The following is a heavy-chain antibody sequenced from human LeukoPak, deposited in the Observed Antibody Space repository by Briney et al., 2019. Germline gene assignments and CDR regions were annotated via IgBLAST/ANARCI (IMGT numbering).Heavy chain of an antibody. J-gene: IGHJ4*02. D-gene: IGHD6-19*01. CDR3: AKDQWLFDY. CDR1: GFTFNNYA. V-gene: IGHV3-23*01. Sequence: GGSLRLSCAASGFTFNNYAMSWVRQAPGKGLEGVSTITGSGRSTNYADSVKGRFTISRDNSKNTLYLQMNSLRAEDTAVYYCAKDQWLFDYWGQGTLVTVSS. CDR2: ITGSGRST.